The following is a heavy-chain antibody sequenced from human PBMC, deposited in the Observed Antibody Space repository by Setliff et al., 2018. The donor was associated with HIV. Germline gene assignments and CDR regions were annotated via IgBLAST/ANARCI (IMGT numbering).Heavy chain of an antibody. V-gene: IGHV3-74*01. CDR3: VKWNYPNS. CDR2: FNNDGSIT. Sequence: QPGGSLRLSCAASGFTLIDHWMHWVRQVPGKGLVWVSSFNNDGSITNYADFVKGRFTMSRDSAKNTLYLQMNSLRVEDTAVYYCVKWNYPNSWGQGTLVTVSS. CDR1: GFTLIDHW. D-gene: IGHD1-7*01. J-gene: IGHJ4*02.